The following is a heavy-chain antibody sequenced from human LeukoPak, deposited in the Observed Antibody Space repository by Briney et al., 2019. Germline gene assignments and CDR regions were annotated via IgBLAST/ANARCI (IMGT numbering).Heavy chain of an antibody. CDR1: GYTFTSYD. CDR2: MHPNSGNT. J-gene: IGHJ5*02. CDR3: ARENYDYVWGSYRYHNWFDP. D-gene: IGHD3-16*02. V-gene: IGHV1-8*01. Sequence: ASVKVSCNASGYTFTSYDINWVRQATGQGLEWMGWMHPNSGNTGYAQKFQGRVTMTRNTSISTAYMELSSLRSEDTAVYYCARENYDYVWGSYRYHNWFDPWGQGTLVTVSS.